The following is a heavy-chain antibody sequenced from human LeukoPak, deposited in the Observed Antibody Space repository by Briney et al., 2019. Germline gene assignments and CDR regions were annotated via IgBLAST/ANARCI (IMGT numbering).Heavy chain of an antibody. CDR2: ISSSGSTI. D-gene: IGHD4-17*01. Sequence: GGSLRLSCAASGFTFSSYSMNWVRQAPGKGLEWVSYISSSGSTIYYADSVKGRFTISRDNAKNSLYLQMNSLRAEDTAVYYCARDRLYDYGDYGKGNFDYWGQGTLVTVSS. J-gene: IGHJ4*02. V-gene: IGHV3-48*04. CDR1: GFTFSSYS. CDR3: ARDRLYDYGDYGKGNFDY.